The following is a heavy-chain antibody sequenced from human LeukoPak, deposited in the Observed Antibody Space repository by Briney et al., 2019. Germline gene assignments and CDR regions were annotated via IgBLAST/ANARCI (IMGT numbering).Heavy chain of an antibody. CDR2: ISTSGST. Sequence: HPSETLSLTCTVSGGSISSYYWSWIRQPAGKGLEWIGHISTSGSTIYNPSLKSRVTISIDTSKNQFSLKLSSVTAADTAVYYCARDGYYDLRSLYASHIWGQGTMVAVSS. J-gene: IGHJ3*02. CDR3: ARDGYYDLRSLYASHI. CDR1: GGSISSYY. V-gene: IGHV4-4*07. D-gene: IGHD3-3*01.